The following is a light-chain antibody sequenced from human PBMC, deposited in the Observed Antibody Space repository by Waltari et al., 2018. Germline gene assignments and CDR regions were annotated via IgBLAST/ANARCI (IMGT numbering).Light chain of an antibody. V-gene: IGKV3-11*01. Sequence: EIVLTQSPATLSLSPGDRATLSCRASQNVGGYLAWFQQKPGQAPRPLIYHASNRATGLPARFSGSGSGTDFTLTISSLEPEDFAIYYCQQRSSWPLTFGGGTKVEI. CDR2: HAS. J-gene: IGKJ4*01. CDR3: QQRSSWPLT. CDR1: QNVGGY.